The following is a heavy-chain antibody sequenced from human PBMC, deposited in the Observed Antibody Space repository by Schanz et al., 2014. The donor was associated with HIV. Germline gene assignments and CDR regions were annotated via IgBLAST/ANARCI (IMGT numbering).Heavy chain of an antibody. CDR3: ARVGLRWHPEWLDY. CDR2: IWYDGINK. Sequence: QVQLAESGGGVVQPGRSLRLSCVASGFTFSSYGMHWVRQAPGKGLEWVAVIWYDGINKYYADSVKGRFTIFRDNSKNTLYLQMNSLRVEDTAVYYCARVGLRWHPEWLDYWGQGTLVTVSS. CDR1: GFTFSSYG. D-gene: IGHD4-17*01. J-gene: IGHJ4*02. V-gene: IGHV3-33*01.